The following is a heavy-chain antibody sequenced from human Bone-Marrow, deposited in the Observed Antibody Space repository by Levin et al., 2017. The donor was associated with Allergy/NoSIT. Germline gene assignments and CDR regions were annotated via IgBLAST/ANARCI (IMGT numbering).Heavy chain of an antibody. D-gene: IGHD3-10*01. Sequence: TLSLTCTFSGLSLSSNGVGVGWIRQAPGKALEWLALIYWDDDKRYSPSLKSRLNITKDTSKNQVVLTMTNMAPVDTGTYYCAHHRFWFGEFPFDFWGRGSLVTVSS. CDR2: IYWDDDK. J-gene: IGHJ4*02. V-gene: IGHV2-5*02. CDR1: GLSLSSNGVG. CDR3: AHHRFWFGEFPFDF.